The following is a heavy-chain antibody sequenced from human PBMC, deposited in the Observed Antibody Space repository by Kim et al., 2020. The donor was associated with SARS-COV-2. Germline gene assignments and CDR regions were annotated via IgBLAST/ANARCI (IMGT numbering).Heavy chain of an antibody. V-gene: IGHV4-31*02. Sequence: YYNPSLKSRVTISVDTSKNQFSLKLSSVTAADTAVYYCASLGAAARPFDLWGRGTLVTVSS. CDR3: ASLGAAARPFDL. J-gene: IGHJ2*01. D-gene: IGHD6-13*01.